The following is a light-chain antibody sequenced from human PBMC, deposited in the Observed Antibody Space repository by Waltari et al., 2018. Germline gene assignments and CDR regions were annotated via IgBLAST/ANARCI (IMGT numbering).Light chain of an antibody. CDR3: CSYAGSSTWV. CDR2: EGS. J-gene: IGLJ3*02. V-gene: IGLV2-23*01. CDR1: SSDVGSSNL. Sequence: QSALTQPASVSGSPGPSITISCTGTSSDVGSSNLVSWYQQHPGKAPKLMIYEGSKRPSGVSNRFSGSKSGNTASLTISGLQAEDEADYYCCSYAGSSTWVFGGGTKLTVL.